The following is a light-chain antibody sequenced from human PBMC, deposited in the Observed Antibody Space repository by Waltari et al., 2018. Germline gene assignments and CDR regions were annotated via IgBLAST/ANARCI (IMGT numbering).Light chain of an antibody. CDR3: QQSYSTPWT. CDR2: GAS. CDR1: QSISTY. J-gene: IGKJ1*01. V-gene: IGKV1-39*01. Sequence: DIQMTQSPSSLSASIGDRVTITCRASQSISTYLNWYQQKPGKVPKLLIYGASTLQSGVPSSVSASGSGTHFTLTISSLQPEDVSTYYCQQSYSTPWTFGQGTKVEIK.